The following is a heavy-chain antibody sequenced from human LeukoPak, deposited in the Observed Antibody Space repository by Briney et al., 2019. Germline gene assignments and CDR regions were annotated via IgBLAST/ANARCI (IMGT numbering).Heavy chain of an antibody. Sequence: GGSLRLSCAASGFTFSSYWMSWVRQAPGKGLEWVANIKQDGSEKYYVDSVKGRFTISRDNAKNSLYLQMNSLRAENTAVYYCARDGSGSGSYPFDYWGQRTLVTLSS. CDR1: GFTFSSYW. CDR2: IKQDGSEK. CDR3: ARDGSGSGSYPFDY. J-gene: IGHJ4*02. D-gene: IGHD3-10*01. V-gene: IGHV3-7*01.